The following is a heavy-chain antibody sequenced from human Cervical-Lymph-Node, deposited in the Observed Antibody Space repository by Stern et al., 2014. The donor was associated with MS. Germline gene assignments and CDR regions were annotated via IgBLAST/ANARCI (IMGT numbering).Heavy chain of an antibody. D-gene: IGHD3-3*01. CDR1: GFTFGIFG. CDR2: ISYDENDK. Sequence: EQLVESGGGVVQPGRSLRLSCAASGFTFGIFGMHWVRQAPGKGLEWVAFISYDENDKAYANSVKGRFTVSRDNSKNTLFLQMNSLRTEDTAVYYCAKEREWLLPFDYWGQGILVTVSS. V-gene: IGHV3-30*18. J-gene: IGHJ4*02. CDR3: AKEREWLLPFDY.